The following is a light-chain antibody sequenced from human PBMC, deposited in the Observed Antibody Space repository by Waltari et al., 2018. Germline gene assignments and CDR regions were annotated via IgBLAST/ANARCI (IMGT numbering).Light chain of an antibody. Sequence: QSVLTQPPTVSGPPGQRVTISCSGSTSHLGAGPDVHWYQHLPGTAPNPLIYGNNNRPSGVPDRFSGSKSGTSASLAITGLQADDEADYFCQSFDNMLSGGVVFGGGTKLAVL. CDR3: QSFDNMLSGGVV. CDR2: GNN. V-gene: IGLV1-40*01. CDR1: TSHLGAGPD. J-gene: IGLJ2*01.